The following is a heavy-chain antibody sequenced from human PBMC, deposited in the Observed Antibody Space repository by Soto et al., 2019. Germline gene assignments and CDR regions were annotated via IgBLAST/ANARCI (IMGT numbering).Heavy chain of an antibody. CDR3: ASPKIAFYNWFDP. J-gene: IGHJ5*02. D-gene: IGHD3-3*02. V-gene: IGHV4-39*01. Sequence: SETLSLTCTVSGGSISSISYYWGWIRQPPGKGLEWIGSIYYSGSTYYNPSLKSRVTISVDTSKNQFSLKLSSVTAADTAVYYCASPKIAFYNWFDPWGQGTLVTVS. CDR2: IYYSGST. CDR1: GGSISSISYY.